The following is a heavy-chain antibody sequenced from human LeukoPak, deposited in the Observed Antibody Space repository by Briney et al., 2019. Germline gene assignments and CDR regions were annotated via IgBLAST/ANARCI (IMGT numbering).Heavy chain of an antibody. CDR2: ISGSGGST. CDR3: AQKGYGSLTYFDS. CDR1: GFTFSSYA. V-gene: IGHV3-23*01. Sequence: GGSLRLSCAASGFTFSSYAMSWVRQAPGKRLEWVSGISGSGGSTYYADSVKGRFTISRDNSKNTLYLQMNSLRAEDTAVYYCAQKGYGSLTYFDSWGQGTLVTVSS. D-gene: IGHD3-10*01. J-gene: IGHJ4*02.